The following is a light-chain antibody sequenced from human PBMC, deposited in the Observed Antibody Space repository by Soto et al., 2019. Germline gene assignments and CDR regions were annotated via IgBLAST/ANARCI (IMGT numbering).Light chain of an antibody. CDR1: QSVSSN. CDR2: GTS. CDR3: QQYNNWPLT. J-gene: IGKJ4*01. V-gene: IGKV3-15*01. Sequence: EIVMTQSPATLSVSPGERATLACRASQSVSSNLAWYQQKPGQPPRLLIYGTSIRATGVPARFSGSGSGTEFTLTISRLQSEELEIYYSQQYNNWPLTFGGGTKVEIK.